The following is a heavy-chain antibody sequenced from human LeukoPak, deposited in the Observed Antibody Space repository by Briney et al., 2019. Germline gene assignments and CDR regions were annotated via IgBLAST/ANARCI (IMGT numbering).Heavy chain of an antibody. D-gene: IGHD5-18*01. CDR3: AKDADTATIIYWYFDL. V-gene: IGHV3-30*18. J-gene: IGHJ2*01. CDR1: GFTLSSFG. CDR2: ISDDGSNT. Sequence: GGSLRLSCTASGFTLSSFGMHWVRQAPGKGLEWVAVISDDGSNTYYADSVKRRITISRDNSKNTLYLQLNSLRTEDTAVYYCAKDADTATIIYWYFDLWGRGTLVTVSS.